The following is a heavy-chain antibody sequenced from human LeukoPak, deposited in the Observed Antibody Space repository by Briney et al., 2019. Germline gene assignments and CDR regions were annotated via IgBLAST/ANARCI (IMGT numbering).Heavy chain of an antibody. Sequence: PGGSLRVSCAASGFTFSLSWMHWVRQARGKGLEWVSSINYDARSRTYADSVKGRLTISRDNAENTLFLQMNSLRVEDSAIYSCVRGAGPGTPFDWGQGILVTVSS. CDR2: INYDARSR. J-gene: IGHJ1*01. D-gene: IGHD1-1*01. V-gene: IGHV3-74*01. CDR1: GFTFSLSW. CDR3: VRGAGPGTPFD.